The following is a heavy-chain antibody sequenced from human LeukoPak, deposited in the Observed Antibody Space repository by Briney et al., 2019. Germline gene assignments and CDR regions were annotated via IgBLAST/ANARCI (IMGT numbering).Heavy chain of an antibody. D-gene: IGHD3-22*01. CDR1: GFTFSSYA. Sequence: PGRSLGLSCAASGFTFSSYAMHWVRQAPGKGLEWVAVISYDGSNKYYADSVKGRFTISRDNSKNTLYLQMNSLRAEDTAVYYCARDAPYYDSSGSRFDYWGQGTLVTVSS. CDR3: ARDAPYYDSSGSRFDY. CDR2: ISYDGSNK. J-gene: IGHJ4*02. V-gene: IGHV3-30-3*01.